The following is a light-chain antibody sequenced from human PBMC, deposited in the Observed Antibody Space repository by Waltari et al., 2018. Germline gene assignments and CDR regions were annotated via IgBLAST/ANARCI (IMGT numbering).Light chain of an antibody. CDR3: QQYYDIPWT. CDR2: WAS. V-gene: IGKV4-1*01. CDR1: QSVLYRSNSQNY. Sequence: DIVMTQSPDSLAVSLGERVPINCKSSQSVLYRSNSQNYLAWYQQKPGQPPKLLIYWASARESGVPDRFSGSESGTDFTLTISSLQAEDVAVYYCQQYYDIPWTFGQGTKVEIK. J-gene: IGKJ1*01.